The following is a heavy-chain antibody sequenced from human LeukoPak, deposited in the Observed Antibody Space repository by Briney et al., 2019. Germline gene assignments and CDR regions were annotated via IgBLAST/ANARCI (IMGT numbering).Heavy chain of an antibody. J-gene: IGHJ6*01. CDR2: ISSSSSYI. CDR1: GFTFSSYT. V-gene: IGHV3-21*01. Sequence: GGSLRLSCAASGFTFSSYTMNWVRQAPGKGLEWVSYISSSSSYIYYADSVKGRFTISRDNAENSLYLQMNSLRAEDTAVYYCARGSEGYCSGGGCYYGMDVWGRGTTVTVSS. CDR3: ARGSEGYCSGGGCYYGMDV. D-gene: IGHD2-15*01.